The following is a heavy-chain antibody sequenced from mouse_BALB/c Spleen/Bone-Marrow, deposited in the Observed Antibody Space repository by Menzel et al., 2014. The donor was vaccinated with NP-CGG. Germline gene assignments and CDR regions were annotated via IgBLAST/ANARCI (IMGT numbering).Heavy chain of an antibody. Sequence: EVQLVESGAELVKPGASVKSSCTASGFNIKDTYMHWVKQRPEQGLEWIGRIDPANGNTKYDPKFQGKATITADTSSNPAHLHLSSLTSEDTAVYYCANDWFAYWGQGTLVTVSA. CDR2: IDPANGNT. CDR3: ANDWFAY. CDR1: GFNIKDTY. V-gene: IGHV14-3*02. J-gene: IGHJ3*01. D-gene: IGHD2-3*01.